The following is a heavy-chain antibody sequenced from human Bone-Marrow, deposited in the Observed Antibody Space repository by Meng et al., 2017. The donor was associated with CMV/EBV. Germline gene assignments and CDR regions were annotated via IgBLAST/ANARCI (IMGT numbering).Heavy chain of an antibody. J-gene: IGHJ4*02. D-gene: IGHD3-22*01. CDR2: ISGSGDNT. CDR3: AKGRHCYDSSGEDD. V-gene: IGHV3-23*01. CDR1: GFTFSSYA. Sequence: GESLKISCAASGFTFSSYAMIWVRQAPEKGLEWVAAISGSGDNTYYADSVKGRFTISRDNSKLSLYLQRNSPRAEDTAVYYCAKGRHCYDSSGEDDWGQGTLVTVSS.